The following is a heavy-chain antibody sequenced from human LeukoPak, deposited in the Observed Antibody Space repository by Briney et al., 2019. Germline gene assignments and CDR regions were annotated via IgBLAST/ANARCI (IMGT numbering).Heavy chain of an antibody. Sequence: AGGSLRLSCAASGFTFSSYGMNWVRQAPGKGLEWVSSISSSSSYIYYADSVKGRFTISRDNAKNSLYLQMNSLRAEDTAVYYCARSSSSRVDWFDPWGQGTLVTVSS. CDR3: ARSSSSRVDWFDP. J-gene: IGHJ5*02. CDR2: ISSSSSYI. D-gene: IGHD6-13*01. CDR1: GFTFSSYG. V-gene: IGHV3-21*01.